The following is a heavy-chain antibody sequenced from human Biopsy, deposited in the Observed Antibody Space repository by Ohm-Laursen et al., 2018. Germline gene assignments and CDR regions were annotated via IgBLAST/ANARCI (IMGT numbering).Heavy chain of an antibody. J-gene: IGHJ6*02. Sequence: SLRLSCAASGFIFSTYTMNWVRQAPGEGLEWVSSISSRSSDIYYADSVKGRFTISRDNAKNSLFLHMNSLRAEDTAVYYCARESALKWYQSLSYFNGMDVWGPGIKVSVS. CDR2: ISSRSSDI. CDR1: GFIFSTYT. V-gene: IGHV3-21*01. CDR3: ARESALKWYQSLSYFNGMDV. D-gene: IGHD2-2*01.